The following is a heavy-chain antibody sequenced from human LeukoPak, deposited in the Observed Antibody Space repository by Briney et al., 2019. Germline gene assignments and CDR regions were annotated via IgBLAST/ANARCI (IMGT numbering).Heavy chain of an antibody. CDR1: VFTFRSYR. D-gene: IGHD3-10*01. V-gene: IGHV3-74*01. Sequence: GGSLRLSCVASVFTFRSYRVQCVPQAPAKGLVWVSRIESYGSSTSYADSEKRRYTISRDNAKHTLSLQMSSLRAKDRAMYYCTRGFWSGSSLPFDYWGQGTLVTVSS. J-gene: IGHJ4*02. CDR3: TRGFWSGSSLPFDY. CDR2: IESYGSST.